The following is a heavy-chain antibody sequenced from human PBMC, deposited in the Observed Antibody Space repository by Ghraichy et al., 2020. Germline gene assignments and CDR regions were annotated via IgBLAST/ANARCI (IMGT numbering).Heavy chain of an antibody. Sequence: SCAASGFTVSSNYMSWVRQAPGKGLEWVSVIYSGGSTYYADSVKGRFTISRDNSKNTLYLQMNSLRAEDTAVYYCARGYYDTSGYFGGNYWGLGTLVTVSS. CDR1: GFTVSSNY. CDR3: ARGYYDTSGYFGGNY. J-gene: IGHJ4*02. D-gene: IGHD3-22*01. V-gene: IGHV3-53*01. CDR2: IYSGGST.